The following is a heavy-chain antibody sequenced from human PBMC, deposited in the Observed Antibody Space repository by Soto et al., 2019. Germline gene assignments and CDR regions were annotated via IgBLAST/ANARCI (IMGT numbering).Heavy chain of an antibody. V-gene: IGHV1-69*13. CDR3: ARHYSSGWPLVGY. D-gene: IGHD6-19*01. J-gene: IGHJ4*02. CDR2: IIPIFGTA. CDR1: GGTFSSYA. Sequence: GASVKVSCKASGGTFSSYAISWVRQAPGQGLEWMGGIIPIFGTANYAQKFQGRVTITAGESTSTAYMELSSLRSEDTAVYYCARHYSSGWPLVGYWGQGTLVTVSS.